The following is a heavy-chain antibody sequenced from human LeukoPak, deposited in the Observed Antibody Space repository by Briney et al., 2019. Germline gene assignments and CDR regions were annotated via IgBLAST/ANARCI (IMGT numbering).Heavy chain of an antibody. V-gene: IGHV3-23*01. CDR2: ISVSGGST. CDR1: GFTFSSYV. D-gene: IGHD2-21*01. Sequence: PGGSLRLSCLASGFTFSSYVMNWLRQTPGKGLDWVSSISVSGGSTFYADSVKGRFTISRDNSKNTLYLQLNGLRTEDTALYYCAKDRLLNCRGDCYIFDYWGQGTLVTVSS. J-gene: IGHJ4*02. CDR3: AKDRLLNCRGDCYIFDY.